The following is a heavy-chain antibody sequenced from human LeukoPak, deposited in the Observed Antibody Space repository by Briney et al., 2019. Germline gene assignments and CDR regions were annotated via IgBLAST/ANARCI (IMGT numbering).Heavy chain of an antibody. D-gene: IGHD6-19*01. Sequence: GGSLRLSCAGSGFTFSRYSMNWFRQAPGKGLERVSSISSRRTNIFYADSVKGRFAISRDNAKHSLYLQMNSLGAEDTAVYYCARDAQWLVPEGYFYYMDVWGKGTTVTVSS. V-gene: IGHV3-21*01. CDR1: GFTFSRYS. CDR2: ISSRRTNI. J-gene: IGHJ6*03. CDR3: ARDAQWLVPEGYFYYMDV.